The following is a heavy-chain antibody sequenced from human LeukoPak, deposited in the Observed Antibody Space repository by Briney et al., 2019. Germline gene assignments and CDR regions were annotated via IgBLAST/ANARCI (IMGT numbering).Heavy chain of an antibody. J-gene: IGHJ4*02. CDR3: AKDQEGGNDSSGPSFDY. CDR1: GFTFSSYD. V-gene: IGHV3-33*06. Sequence: GGSLRLSCAASGFTFSSYDMHWVRQAPGKGLEWVAVIWYDGSNKYYADSVKGRFTISRDNSKNTLYLQMNSLRAEDTAVYYCAKDQEGGNDSSGPSFDYWGQGTLVTVSS. D-gene: IGHD3-22*01. CDR2: IWYDGSNK.